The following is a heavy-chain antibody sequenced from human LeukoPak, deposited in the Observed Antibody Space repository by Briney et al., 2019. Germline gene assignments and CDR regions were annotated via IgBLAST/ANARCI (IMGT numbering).Heavy chain of an antibody. CDR3: ARAPSGCGGTCPSDH. CDR1: GGSVSSADYY. CDR2: IHDNGDS. V-gene: IGHV4-61*02. D-gene: IGHD2-15*01. J-gene: IGHJ4*02. Sequence: SETLSLTCTVSGGSVSSADYYWSWIRQPAGKGLEWIGRIHDNGDSNHNPSLKSRVTMSLDTSMNQVSLKLASVTAADTAVYYCARAPSGCGGTCPSDHWGPGTQVTVSS.